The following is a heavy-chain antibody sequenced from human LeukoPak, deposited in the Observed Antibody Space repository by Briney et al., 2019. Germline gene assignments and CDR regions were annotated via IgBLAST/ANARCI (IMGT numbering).Heavy chain of an antibody. CDR3: ARTEVAAGPTDAFDI. Sequence: ASVKVSCKASGYTFTSYYMHWVRQAPGQGLEWMGIINPSGGSTSYAQKFQGRVTMTRDTSTSTVYMELSSLRSEDTAVYYCARTEVAAGPTDAFDIWGQGTMVTVSS. V-gene: IGHV1-46*01. CDR1: GYTFTSYY. J-gene: IGHJ3*02. CDR2: INPSGGST. D-gene: IGHD6-13*01.